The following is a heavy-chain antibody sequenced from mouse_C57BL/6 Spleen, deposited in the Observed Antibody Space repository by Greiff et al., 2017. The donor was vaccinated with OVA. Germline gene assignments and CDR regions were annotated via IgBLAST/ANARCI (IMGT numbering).Heavy chain of an antibody. CDR2: INSDGGST. CDR1: EYAFPSHD. CDR3: ARHGNYGSSYGYFDV. Sequence: EVQRVESGGGFVQPGASLKLSCESSEYAFPSHDMSWVRKTPEQRLALVAAINSDGGSTYYPDTMERRFSISRDNTKKTLYLQMSSLRSEDTALYYCARHGNYGSSYGYFDVWGTGTTVTVSS. J-gene: IGHJ1*03. V-gene: IGHV5-2*01. D-gene: IGHD1-1*01.